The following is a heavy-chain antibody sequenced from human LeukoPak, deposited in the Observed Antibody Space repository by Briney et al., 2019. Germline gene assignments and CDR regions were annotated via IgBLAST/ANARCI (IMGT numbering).Heavy chain of an antibody. CDR2: ISGSGGST. V-gene: IGHV3-23*01. CDR3: AKVAPYGNYVFDY. D-gene: IGHD1-7*01. CDR1: GFIINNYA. J-gene: IGHJ4*02. Sequence: GGSLRLSCAASGFIINNYAMSWVRQAPGKGREWVSGISGSGGSTNYADSVKGRFTISRDNSKNTLYLDLNSLGADDTAVYYCAKVAPYGNYVFDYWGQGTLVTVSS.